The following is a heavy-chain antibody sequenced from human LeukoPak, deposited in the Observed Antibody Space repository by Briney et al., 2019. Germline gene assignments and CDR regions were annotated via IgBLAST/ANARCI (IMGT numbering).Heavy chain of an antibody. V-gene: IGHV1-69*04. CDR3: ARDRGYSGYDPTGSFDY. D-gene: IGHD5-12*01. Sequence: ASVKVSCKASGGTFSSYAISWVRQAPGQGLEWMGRIIPILGIANYAQKFQGRVTITADKSTSTAYMELSSLRSEDTAVYYCARDRGYSGYDPTGSFDYWGQGTLVTVSS. CDR2: IIPILGIA. CDR1: GGTFSSYA. J-gene: IGHJ4*02.